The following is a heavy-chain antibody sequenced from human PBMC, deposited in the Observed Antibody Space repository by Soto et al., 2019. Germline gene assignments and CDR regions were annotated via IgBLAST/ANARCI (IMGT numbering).Heavy chain of an antibody. Sequence: EVQLLESGGGLVQPGGSLRLSCTASGFTFSSYALTWVRQAPGKGLEWVSGLSAIGGSTYYSDSVKGRFTISRDNTNSTLYLQMNNLRVEDTAIYYCAIVTREGGGDFDYWGQGTLVTVSS. CDR3: AIVTREGGGDFDY. CDR2: LSAIGGST. CDR1: GFTFSSYA. V-gene: IGHV3-23*01. D-gene: IGHD1-26*01. J-gene: IGHJ4*02.